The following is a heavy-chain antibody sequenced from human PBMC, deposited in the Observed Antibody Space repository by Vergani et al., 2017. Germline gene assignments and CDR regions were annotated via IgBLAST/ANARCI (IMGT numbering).Heavy chain of an antibody. J-gene: IGHJ5*02. D-gene: IGHD6-19*01. Sequence: QLQLHKSGPGLVKPSETLSLTCTLSGESIRSGSHYWSWIRQPAGKGPEWIGHIHTGGSTDLNPSFKSRVSISVDTSKSQFSLKLNSVTAADTAVYFCARHSTVEWLVKLGWIDPWGQGILVTVSS. CDR1: GESIRSGSHY. V-gene: IGHV4-61*02. CDR2: IHTGGST. CDR3: ARHSTVEWLVKLGWIDP.